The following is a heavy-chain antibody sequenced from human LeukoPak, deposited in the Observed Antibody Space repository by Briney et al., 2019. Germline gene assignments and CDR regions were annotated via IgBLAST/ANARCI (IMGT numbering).Heavy chain of an antibody. Sequence: GGSLRLSCAASGFTFSSYSMNWVRQAPGKGLEWVSSISSSSSYIYYADSVKGRFTISRDNAKNSLYLQMNSLRAEDTAVYYCARDGAQSYYDILTGYYRAPDYWGQGTLVTVSS. CDR3: ARDGAQSYYDILTGYYRAPDY. D-gene: IGHD3-9*01. J-gene: IGHJ4*02. CDR1: GFTFSSYS. CDR2: ISSSSSYI. V-gene: IGHV3-21*01.